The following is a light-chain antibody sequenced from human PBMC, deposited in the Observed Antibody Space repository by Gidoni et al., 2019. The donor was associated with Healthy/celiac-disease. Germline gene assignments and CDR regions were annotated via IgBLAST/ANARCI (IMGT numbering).Light chain of an antibody. Sequence: EIVMAQSPLSLPVTPGEPASISCRSSHSRLHSNGYNYLDWYLQKPGQSPQLLIYLGSNRASGVPDRFSGSGSGTDFTLKISRVEDEDVGVYYCMQALQTPPSTFXXXTKLEIK. CDR1: HSRLHSNGYNY. V-gene: IGKV2-28*01. J-gene: IGKJ2*01. CDR2: LGS. CDR3: MQALQTPPST.